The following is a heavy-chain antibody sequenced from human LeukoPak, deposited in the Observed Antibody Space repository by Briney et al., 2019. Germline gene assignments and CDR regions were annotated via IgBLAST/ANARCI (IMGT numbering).Heavy chain of an antibody. J-gene: IGHJ4*02. CDR3: ARGAYCSSTSCDNWGDFDY. V-gene: IGHV3-21*01. CDR1: GFTFSSYS. D-gene: IGHD2-2*01. Sequence: GGSLRLSCAASGFTFSSYSMNWVRQAPGKGLEWVSSISSSSSYIYYADSVKGRFTISRDNAKNSLYLQMNSLRAEDTAVYYCARGAYCSSTSCDNWGDFDYWGQGTLVTVSS. CDR2: ISSSSSYI.